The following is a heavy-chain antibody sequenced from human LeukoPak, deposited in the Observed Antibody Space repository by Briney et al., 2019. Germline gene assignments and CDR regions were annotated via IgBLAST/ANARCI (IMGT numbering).Heavy chain of an antibody. CDR1: GDSISRGGYY. Sequence: SETLSLTCTVSGDSISRGGYYWSWIRQHPGKGLEWIGYIYYSVSSYYNPSFMSRLTISVDTSENQFSLKLSSVTAADTAVYYCARGNSSGFRWGQGTLVTVSS. V-gene: IGHV4-31*03. CDR3: ARGNSSGFR. J-gene: IGHJ4*02. CDR2: IYYSVSS. D-gene: IGHD3-22*01.